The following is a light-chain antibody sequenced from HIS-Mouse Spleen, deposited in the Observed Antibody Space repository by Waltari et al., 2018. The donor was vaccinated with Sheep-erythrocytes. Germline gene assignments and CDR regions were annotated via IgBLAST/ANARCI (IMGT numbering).Light chain of an antibody. Sequence: QSALTQPPSASGSPGQSVTIPCTGTSSDVGGYNYVSWYQPPPGKAPKLMIYEVSKRPSGVPDRFSGSKSGNTASLTVSGLQAEDEADYYCSSYAGSNNWVFGGGTKLTVL. V-gene: IGLV2-8*01. J-gene: IGLJ3*02. CDR1: SSDVGGYNY. CDR2: EVS. CDR3: SSYAGSNNWV.